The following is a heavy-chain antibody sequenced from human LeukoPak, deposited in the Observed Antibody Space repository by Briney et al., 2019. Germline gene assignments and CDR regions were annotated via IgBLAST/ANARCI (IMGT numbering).Heavy chain of an antibody. Sequence: SVKVSCKASGGTFSSYAISWVRQAPGQGLEWMGGIIPIFGTANYAQKFQGRVTITADKSTSTAYMELSSLRSEDTAVYYCASRRLWGAAAAHYYYYMDVWGKGTTVTVSS. D-gene: IGHD6-13*01. CDR1: GGTFSSYA. CDR2: IIPIFGTA. V-gene: IGHV1-69*06. CDR3: ASRRLWGAAAAHYYYYMDV. J-gene: IGHJ6*03.